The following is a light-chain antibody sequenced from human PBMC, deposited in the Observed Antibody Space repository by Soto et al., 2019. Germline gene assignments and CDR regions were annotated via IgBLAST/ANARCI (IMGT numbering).Light chain of an antibody. Sequence: IVLWQSPGTVSLSQGERATLSSRASQSVSSYLAWYQQKPGQAPRLLIYDASNRATGISARFSGSGSGTDFTLTISSLEPEDFAVYYCQQRSKWPPEVTFGQRTRLEI. J-gene: IGKJ5*01. CDR1: QSVSSY. CDR3: QQRSKWPPEVT. CDR2: DAS. V-gene: IGKV3-11*01.